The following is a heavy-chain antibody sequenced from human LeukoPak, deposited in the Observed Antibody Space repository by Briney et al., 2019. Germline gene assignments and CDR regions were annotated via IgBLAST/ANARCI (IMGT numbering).Heavy chain of an antibody. J-gene: IGHJ4*02. D-gene: IGHD3-22*01. CDR3: ASDSSGYHWFDY. CDR2: VYYSGTT. CDR1: GGSITSHH. Sequence: SETLSLTCTVSGGSITSHHWNWIRQPPGKGLEWIGNVYYSGTTIYNPSLKSRVTISVDTAKNQFSLRLSSVTAADAAVYYCASDSSGYHWFDYWGQGTLVTVSS. V-gene: IGHV4-59*11.